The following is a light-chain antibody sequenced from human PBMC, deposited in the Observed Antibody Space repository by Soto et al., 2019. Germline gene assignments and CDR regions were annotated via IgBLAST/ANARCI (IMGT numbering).Light chain of an antibody. Sequence: DIQLTQSPSFLSASVGDRVTITCRASQGISSYLAWYQQKPGKAPKLLIYAASTLQSGVPSRFSGSGSGTEFTLTISSLQPEDFATYYCQQLNSYPFVYTFGQGTKLEIK. V-gene: IGKV1-9*01. CDR3: QQLNSYPFVYT. CDR2: AAS. J-gene: IGKJ2*01. CDR1: QGISSY.